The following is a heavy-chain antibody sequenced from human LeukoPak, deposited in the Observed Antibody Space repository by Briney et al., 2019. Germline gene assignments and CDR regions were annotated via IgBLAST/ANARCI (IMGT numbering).Heavy chain of an antibody. Sequence: PSETLSLTCTVSGDSIGSYYWSWIRQPPGKGLEWIGYIYYTGSTNYDPSLKSRVTISVDTSKNQFSLRVKSVTAADTAVYYCARHRYGDVYYFDLWGPGTPVTVSS. CDR2: IYYTGST. D-gene: IGHD3-16*01. V-gene: IGHV4-59*08. CDR1: GDSIGSYY. J-gene: IGHJ4*02. CDR3: ARHRYGDVYYFDL.